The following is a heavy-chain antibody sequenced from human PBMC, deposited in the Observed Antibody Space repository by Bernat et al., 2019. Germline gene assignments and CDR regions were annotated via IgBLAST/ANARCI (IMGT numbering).Heavy chain of an antibody. V-gene: IGHV4-4*02. J-gene: IGHJ4*02. CDR3: AREGDVDTAMFDC. CDR1: GGSISSSNW. D-gene: IGHD5-18*01. Sequence: QVQLQESGPGLVKPSGTLSLTCAVSGGSISSSNWWSWVRQPPGKGLEWIGEIYHNGRTNYNPSLKSRVTISVDKSKNQFSLKLSSVTAAGAAVYYCAREGDVDTAMFDCWGQGTLVTVSS. CDR2: IYHNGRT.